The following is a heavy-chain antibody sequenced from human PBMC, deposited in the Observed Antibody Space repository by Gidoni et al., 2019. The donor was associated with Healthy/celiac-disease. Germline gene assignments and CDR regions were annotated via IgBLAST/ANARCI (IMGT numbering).Heavy chain of an antibody. Sequence: QVQLQPWGAGLLKPSETLSLTCAVYGGSFSGYYWSWIRQPPGKGLEWIGEINHSGSTNYHPSLKSRVTISVDTSKNQFSLKLSSVTAAETAVYYCARGSTPLKKKYYYYYGMDVWGQGTTVTVSS. D-gene: IGHD2-15*01. V-gene: IGHV4-34*01. CDR1: GGSFSGYY. J-gene: IGHJ6*02. CDR2: INHSGST. CDR3: ARGSTPLKKKYYYYYGMDV.